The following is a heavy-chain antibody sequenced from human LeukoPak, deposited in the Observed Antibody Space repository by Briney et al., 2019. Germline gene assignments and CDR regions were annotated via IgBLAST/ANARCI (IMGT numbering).Heavy chain of an antibody. CDR1: GYTFTSYG. CDR3: ARDWGRPVPDAFDI. J-gene: IGHJ3*02. Sequence: GASVKVSCKASGYTFTSYGISWVRQAPGQGLEWMGWISAYNGNTNYAQKLQGRVTMTTDTSTSTAYMELRSLRSDDTAVYYCARDWGRPVPDAFDIWGQGTMVTVSS. D-gene: IGHD3-16*01. V-gene: IGHV1-18*01. CDR2: ISAYNGNT.